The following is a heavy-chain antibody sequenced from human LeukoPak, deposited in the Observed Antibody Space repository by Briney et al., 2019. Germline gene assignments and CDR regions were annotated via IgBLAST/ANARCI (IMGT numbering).Heavy chain of an antibody. V-gene: IGHV3-30*02. CDR1: GFTFSSYG. D-gene: IGHD2-2*01. Sequence: PGGSLRLSCAASGFTFSSYGMHWVRQAPGKGLEWVAFIRYDGSNKYYADSVKGRFTISRDNSKNTLYLQMNSLRAEDTAVYYCAKEGGCSSTSCYLRGHNFYGVGYWGQGTLVTVSS. J-gene: IGHJ4*02. CDR3: AKEGGCSSTSCYLRGHNFYGVGY. CDR2: IRYDGSNK.